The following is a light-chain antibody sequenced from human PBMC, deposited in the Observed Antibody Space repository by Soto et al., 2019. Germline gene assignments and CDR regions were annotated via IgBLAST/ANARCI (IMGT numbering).Light chain of an antibody. Sequence: EVVLTQSPATLSVSPGDTATLSCRASQGVSSSLAWYQQKPGKPPRLLIYGASTSDTGVQARFSGSGSGTEFTLTISRLQSVDFAVSYCQHYYNWRPRFGPGTKVEIK. V-gene: IGKV3-15*01. CDR2: GAS. CDR3: QHYYNWRPR. J-gene: IGKJ1*01. CDR1: QGVSSS.